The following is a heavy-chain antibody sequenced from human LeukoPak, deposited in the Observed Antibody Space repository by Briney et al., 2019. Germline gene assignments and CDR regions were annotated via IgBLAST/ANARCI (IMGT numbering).Heavy chain of an antibody. CDR1: GFTVSSNY. CDR3: ASARPGGGDYFDY. J-gene: IGHJ4*02. V-gene: IGHV3-53*01. Sequence: GGSLRLSCAASGFTVSSNYMSWVRQAPGKGLEWVSVIYSGGSTYYADSVKGRFTISRDNSKNTLYLQMNSLRAEDTAVYYCASARPGGGDYFDYWGQGTLVTVSS. D-gene: IGHD2-21*01. CDR2: IYSGGST.